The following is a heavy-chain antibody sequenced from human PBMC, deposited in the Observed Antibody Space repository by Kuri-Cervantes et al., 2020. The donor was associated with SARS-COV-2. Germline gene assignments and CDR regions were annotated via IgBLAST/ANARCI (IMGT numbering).Heavy chain of an antibody. J-gene: IGHJ4*02. CDR3: ARSFSSWYPDY. D-gene: IGHD6-13*01. V-gene: IGHV4-30-2*01. CDR2: IYHSGST. CDR1: GGSISSGGYY. Sequence: SETLSLTCTVSGGSISSGGYYWSWIRQPPGKGLGWIGYIYHSGSTYYNPSLKSRVTISVDTSKNQFSLKLSSVTAADTAVYYCARSFSSWYPDYWGQGTLVTVSS.